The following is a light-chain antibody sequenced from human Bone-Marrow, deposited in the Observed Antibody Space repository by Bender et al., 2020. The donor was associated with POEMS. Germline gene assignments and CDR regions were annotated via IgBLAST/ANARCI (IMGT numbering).Light chain of an antibody. J-gene: IGLJ3*02. CDR3: ATWDDSLNGWV. CDR2: NNS. Sequence: QSVLTQPASASGTPGQRVTISCSGSSSKFGSYPVNWYQQLPGAAPKLVIFNNSQRPSGVPDRFSGSNSGTSASLASSGLLSDDEADFHCATWDDSLNGWVFGGGTKLTFL. V-gene: IGLV1-44*01. CDR1: SSKFGSYP.